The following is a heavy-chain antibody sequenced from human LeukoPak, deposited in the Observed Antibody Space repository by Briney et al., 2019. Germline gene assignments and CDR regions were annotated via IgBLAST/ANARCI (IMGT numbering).Heavy chain of an antibody. CDR1: GGSISRYY. D-gene: IGHD6-19*01. CDR3: ARSNGWYYFDY. V-gene: IGHV4-59*01. Sequence: PSETLSLTCTVSGGSISRYYWSWIRQPPGKGLEWIGYIYYIGSPNYNPSLKSRVTISVDTSKSQFSLKLSSVTAADTAMYYCARSNGWYYFDYWGREPWSPSPQ. CDR2: IYYIGSP. J-gene: IGHJ4*02.